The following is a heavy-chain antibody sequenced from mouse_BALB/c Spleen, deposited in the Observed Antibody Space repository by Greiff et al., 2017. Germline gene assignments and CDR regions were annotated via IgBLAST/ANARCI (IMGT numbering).Heavy chain of an antibody. J-gene: IGHJ2*01. Sequence: EVQLQESGAELVKPGASVKLSCTASGFNIKDTYMHWVKQRPEQGLEWIGRIDPANGNTKYDPKFQGKATITADTSSNTAYLQLSSLTSEDTAVYYCARFPYRYGYFDYWGQGTTLTVSS. D-gene: IGHD2-14*01. CDR1: GFNIKDTY. CDR2: IDPANGNT. V-gene: IGHV14-3*02. CDR3: ARFPYRYGYFDY.